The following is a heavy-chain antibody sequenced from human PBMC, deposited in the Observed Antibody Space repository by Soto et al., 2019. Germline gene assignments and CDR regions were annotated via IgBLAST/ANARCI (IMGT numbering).Heavy chain of an antibody. D-gene: IGHD6-6*01. CDR1: GFTFSSYV. V-gene: IGHV3-23*01. CDR2: ITDNSGDT. Sequence: GGSLRLSCTASGFTFSSYVMSWVRQAPGKGLEWVSAITDNSGDTYYSDSVKGRFTISRDNSRTTLYLQMNSLRAEGTALYYCAKGSASTRPYYFDYWGQGTLVTVSS. J-gene: IGHJ4*02. CDR3: AKGSASTRPYYFDY.